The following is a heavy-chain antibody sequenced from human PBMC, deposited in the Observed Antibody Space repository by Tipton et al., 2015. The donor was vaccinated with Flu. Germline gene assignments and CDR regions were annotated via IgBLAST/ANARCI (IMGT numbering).Heavy chain of an antibody. V-gene: IGHV3-30*02. D-gene: IGHD3-9*01. CDR1: GFTFSYYG. CDR2: VRSDGRSK. Sequence: SGFTFSYYGMHWVRQAPGKGLEWVAFVRSDGRSKYYADSVRGRFTISGDSSKNTVHLQMNSLRTEDTAVYYCAKSPEDWPLDYWGQGTLVTVST. J-gene: IGHJ4*02. CDR3: AKSPEDWPLDY.